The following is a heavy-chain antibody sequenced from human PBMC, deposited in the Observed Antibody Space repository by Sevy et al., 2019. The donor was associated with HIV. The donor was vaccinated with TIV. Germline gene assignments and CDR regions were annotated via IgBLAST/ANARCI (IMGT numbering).Heavy chain of an antibody. D-gene: IGHD3-10*01. CDR3: ARGGGYFGSGSYYWFDP. Sequence: SETLSLTCTVSGGSISSGGYYWTWIRQHPGKGLEWIGYIYYSGTTNYNPSLKSRVSMSVDTSKNQFFLKLSSVTAADTAVYYGARGGGYFGSGSYYWFDPWGQGTLVTVSS. CDR1: GGSISSGGYY. CDR2: IYYSGTT. V-gene: IGHV4-31*03. J-gene: IGHJ5*02.